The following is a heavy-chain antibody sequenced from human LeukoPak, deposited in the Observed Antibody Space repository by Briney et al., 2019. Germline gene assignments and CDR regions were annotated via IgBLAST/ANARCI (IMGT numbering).Heavy chain of an antibody. V-gene: IGHV3-48*03. Sequence: PGGSLRLSCAASGFTFSSYAMSWVRQAPGKGLEWVSYISSGGNTIYYADSVKGRFTISGDNAKNSLYLQMNSLRAEDTAVYYCAREGTAMVSFDYWGQGTLVTVSS. J-gene: IGHJ4*02. CDR3: AREGTAMVSFDY. D-gene: IGHD5-18*01. CDR1: GFTFSSYA. CDR2: ISSGGNTI.